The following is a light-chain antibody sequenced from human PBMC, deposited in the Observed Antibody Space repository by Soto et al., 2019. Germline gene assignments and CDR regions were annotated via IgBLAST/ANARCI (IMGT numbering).Light chain of an antibody. Sequence: QSALTQTASVSGSPGQSITISCTGTSTDVGGYNYVSWYQQHPGKAPKLMIYEVSNRPSGVSKRFSGSKSGNTASLTISGLQAEDEADYYCSSYTSSSTLYVFGTGTKLTVL. CDR2: EVS. J-gene: IGLJ1*01. CDR3: SSYTSSSTLYV. V-gene: IGLV2-14*01. CDR1: STDVGGYNY.